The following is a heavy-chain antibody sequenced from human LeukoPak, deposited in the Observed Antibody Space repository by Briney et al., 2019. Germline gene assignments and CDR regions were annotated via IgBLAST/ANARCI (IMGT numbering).Heavy chain of an antibody. Sequence: GGSLRLSCAASGFTFSSYAMHWVRQAPGKGLEWVAVISYDGSNKYYADSVKGRFTVSRDNSKNTLYLQMNSLRAEDTAVYYCARDSDVVMGATTGYYYYYGMDVWGQGTTVTVSS. CDR1: GFTFSSYA. CDR2: ISYDGSNK. V-gene: IGHV3-30*04. D-gene: IGHD5-24*01. J-gene: IGHJ6*02. CDR3: ARDSDVVMGATTGYYYYYGMDV.